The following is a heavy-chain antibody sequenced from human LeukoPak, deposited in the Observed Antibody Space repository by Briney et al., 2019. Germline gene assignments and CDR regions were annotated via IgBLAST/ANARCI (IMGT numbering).Heavy chain of an antibody. V-gene: IGHV4-61*02. Sequence: SQTLSLTCTVSGGSISSGSYYWSWIRQPAGKGLEWIGRIYTSGSTYYNPSLKSRVTISVDTSKNQFSLKLSSVTAADTAVYYCARRDGTYSYGPFMDVWGKGTTVTVSS. CDR2: IYTSGST. CDR1: GGSISSGSYY. CDR3: ARRDGTYSYGPFMDV. D-gene: IGHD5-18*01. J-gene: IGHJ6*03.